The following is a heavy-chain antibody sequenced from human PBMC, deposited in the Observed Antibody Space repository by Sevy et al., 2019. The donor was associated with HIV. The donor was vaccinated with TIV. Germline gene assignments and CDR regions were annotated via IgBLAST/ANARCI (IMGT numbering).Heavy chain of an antibody. CDR2: ISYHGRDK. Sequence: GGSLRLSCVVSGISFTTSGMHWVRQAPGKGLEWVAVISYHGRDKFYAESVKGRYTISRDNSKNMVYLQMNSLRAEDTAVYYCAKDFTGYNGMDVWGQGTMVTVSS. CDR1: GISFTTSG. V-gene: IGHV3-30*18. CDR3: AKDFTGYNGMDV. J-gene: IGHJ6*02. D-gene: IGHD3-9*01.